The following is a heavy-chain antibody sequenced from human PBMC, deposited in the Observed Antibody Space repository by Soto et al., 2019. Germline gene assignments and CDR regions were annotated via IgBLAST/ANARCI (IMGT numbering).Heavy chain of an antibody. CDR3: ARVWSQHMIPDPYYFDY. CDR1: GYTFTSYY. J-gene: IGHJ4*02. D-gene: IGHD3-3*01. CDR2: INPSGGST. Sequence: ASVKVSCKASGYTFTSYYMHWVRQAPGQGLEWMGIINPSGGSTSYAQKFQGRVTMTRDTSTSTVYIELSSLRSEDTAVYYCARVWSQHMIPDPYYFDYWGQGTLVTVSS. V-gene: IGHV1-46*01.